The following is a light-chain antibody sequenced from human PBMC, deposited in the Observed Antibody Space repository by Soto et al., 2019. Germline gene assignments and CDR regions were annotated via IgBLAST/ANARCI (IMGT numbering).Light chain of an antibody. Sequence: QSALTQPASVSGSPGQSIAISCTGTSSDVGAFNHVSWYQQHPGEAPKLLIYDVNKRPSGVSDRFSGSKSGNTASLTISGLQADDEADYYCSSISTISTFAFGGGTKLTV. CDR2: DVN. V-gene: IGLV2-14*03. CDR1: SSDVGAFNH. CDR3: SSISTISTFA. J-gene: IGLJ2*01.